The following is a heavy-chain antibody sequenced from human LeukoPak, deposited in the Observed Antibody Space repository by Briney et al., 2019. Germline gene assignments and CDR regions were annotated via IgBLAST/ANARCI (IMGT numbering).Heavy chain of an antibody. CDR1: GYTFTGYY. J-gene: IGHJ4*02. Sequence: ASVKVSCKASGYTFTGYYMHWVRQAPGQGLEWMGWINPNSGGTNYAQKFQGRVTMTRDTSISTAYMELSRLRSDDTAVYYCARGPIAYYYGSGSYSGAYYFDYWGQGTLVAVSS. CDR2: INPNSGGT. CDR3: ARGPIAYYYGSGSYSGAYYFDY. V-gene: IGHV1-2*02. D-gene: IGHD3-10*01.